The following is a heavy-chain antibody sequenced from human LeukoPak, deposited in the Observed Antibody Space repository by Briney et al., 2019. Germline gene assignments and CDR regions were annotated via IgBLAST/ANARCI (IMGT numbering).Heavy chain of an antibody. D-gene: IGHD1-7*01. J-gene: IGHJ3*02. CDR1: GYTFTGYY. Sequence: ASVTVSCKASGYTFTGYYMDWVRQAPGQGLEWMGWINPNSGGTNYAQTFQGRVTMTRDTSISTAYMELSRLRSDDTAVYYCARDMAKELRFFHDAFDIWGQGTMVTVSS. CDR2: INPNSGGT. V-gene: IGHV1-2*02. CDR3: ARDMAKELRFFHDAFDI.